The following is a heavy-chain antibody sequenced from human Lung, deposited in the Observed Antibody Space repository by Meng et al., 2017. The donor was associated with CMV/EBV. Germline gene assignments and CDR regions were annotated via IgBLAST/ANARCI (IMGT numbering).Heavy chain of an antibody. CDR1: GFTFSSYS. V-gene: IGHV3-21*01. CDR3: TRDVSPRSSAYFAIYYFYALEV. J-gene: IGHJ6*02. D-gene: IGHD2-21*01. Sequence: GGSLRLXCAASGFTFSSYSMNWVRQAPGKGLEWVSSISNSGAYIYYADSVKGRFSISRDNAQNSLYLHMNSLRAEDTAVYYCTRDVSPRSSAYFAIYYFYALEVWXQGNXVNGAS. CDR2: ISNSGAYI.